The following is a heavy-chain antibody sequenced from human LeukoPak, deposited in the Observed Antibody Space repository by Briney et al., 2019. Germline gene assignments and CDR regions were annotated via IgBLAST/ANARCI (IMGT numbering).Heavy chain of an antibody. CDR2: ISGSGGST. V-gene: IGHV3-23*01. CDR1: GFTFSSYA. J-gene: IGHJ4*02. Sequence: GGSLRLSCAASGFTFSSYAMSWVRQAPGKGLEWVSAISGSGGSTYYADSVKGRFTLSRDNAKNSLYLQMNSLRAEDTAVYYCARGMVVPAAMRYYFDYWGQGTLVTVSS. D-gene: IGHD2-2*01. CDR3: ARGMVVPAAMRYYFDY.